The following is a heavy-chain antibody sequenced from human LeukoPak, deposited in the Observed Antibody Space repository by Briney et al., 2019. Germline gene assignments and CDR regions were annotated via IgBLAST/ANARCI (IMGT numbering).Heavy chain of an antibody. D-gene: IGHD2-2*01. J-gene: IGHJ6*02. CDR2: INPKSGGT. V-gene: IGHV1-2*02. Sequence: ASVKVSCKASGYTFTGYYMHWVRQAPGQGLEWMGWINPKSGGTNYAQKFQGRVTMTRDTSISTAYMELSRLRSDDTAVYYCARDESSIVVVPAAMLTYYYYYGMDVWGQGTTVTVSS. CDR1: GYTFTGYY. CDR3: ARDESSIVVVPAAMLTYYYYYGMDV.